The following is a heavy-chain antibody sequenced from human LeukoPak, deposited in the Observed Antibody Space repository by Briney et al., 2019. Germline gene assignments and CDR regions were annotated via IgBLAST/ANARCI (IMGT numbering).Heavy chain of an antibody. CDR2: LSYDGIYT. D-gene: IGHD3-22*01. J-gene: IGHJ4*02. Sequence: GGSLRLSCAASGFTFSSYAMSWVRQAPGKGLEWLGVLSYDGIYTHYADSVKGRITISGDNSKSTLYLQMDSLRVEDTAVYYCVKEQSSGAYRVADYWGQGTLVTVSS. CDR3: VKEQSSGAYRVADY. V-gene: IGHV3-30*18. CDR1: GFTFSSYA.